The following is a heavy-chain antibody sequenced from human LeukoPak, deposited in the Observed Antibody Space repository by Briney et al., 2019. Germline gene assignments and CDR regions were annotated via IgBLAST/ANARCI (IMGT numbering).Heavy chain of an antibody. D-gene: IGHD2-2*03. Sequence: SVKVSCKASGGTFSSYAISWVRQAPGQGLEWMGGIIPIFGTANYAQKFQGRVTITADESTGTAYMELSSLRSEDTAVYYCARVGIVVVPAAMYYYYGMDVWGQGTTVTVSS. CDR2: IIPIFGTA. CDR1: GGTFSSYA. V-gene: IGHV1-69*13. J-gene: IGHJ6*02. CDR3: ARVGIVVVPAAMYYYYGMDV.